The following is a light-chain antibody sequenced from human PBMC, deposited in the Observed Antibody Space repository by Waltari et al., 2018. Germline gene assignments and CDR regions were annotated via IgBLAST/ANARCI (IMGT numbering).Light chain of an antibody. Sequence: EIVVTQSPATLSLSPGERATLSCRASENVDTNIAWYQQKPGQPPRLLISGASIRATDIPPRFSGSGSGTEFTLSISSLQSEDFAVYYCHQYKNWPPWTFGQGTKVEIK. CDR1: ENVDTN. V-gene: IGKV3-15*01. CDR3: HQYKNWPPWT. J-gene: IGKJ1*01. CDR2: GAS.